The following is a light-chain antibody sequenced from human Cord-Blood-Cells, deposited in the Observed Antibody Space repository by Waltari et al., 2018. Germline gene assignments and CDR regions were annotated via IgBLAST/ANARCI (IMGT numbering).Light chain of an antibody. Sequence: QAVLTQPPSLSASPGASASPTCTLRSCIKVGTYRLYWYQPKPGSPPQYLLRYKSDSDKQQGSGVPSRFSGSKDASANAGILLISGLQSEDEADYYCMIWHSSAWVFGGGTKLTVL. V-gene: IGLV5-45*02. CDR3: MIWHSSAWV. CDR2: YKSDSDK. J-gene: IGLJ3*02. CDR1: SCIKVGTYR.